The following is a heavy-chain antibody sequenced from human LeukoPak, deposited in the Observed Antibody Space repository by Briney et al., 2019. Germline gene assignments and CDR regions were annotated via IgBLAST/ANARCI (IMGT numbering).Heavy chain of an antibody. D-gene: IGHD1/OR15-1a*01. CDR1: GDSVSSSRDA. CDR3: ARGRNNAFDI. J-gene: IGHJ3*02. V-gene: IGHV6-1*01. CDR2: TYYRSN. Sequence: SQTLSLTCALSGDSVSSSRDAWNWIRQSPSRGLEWLGRTYYRSNDYAASVKTRMTINVDTSRNQVSLQLSSVTPEDTAVYYCARGRNNAFDIWGQGTMVTVS.